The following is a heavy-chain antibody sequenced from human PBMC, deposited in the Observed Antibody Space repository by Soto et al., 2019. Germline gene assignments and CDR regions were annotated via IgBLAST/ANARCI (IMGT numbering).Heavy chain of an antibody. D-gene: IGHD3-3*01. CDR1: GYTFTSYG. J-gene: IGHJ6*03. CDR2: ISAYNGNT. CDR3: ARDDHGITIFGVVTLYYMDV. V-gene: IGHV1-18*01. Sequence: ALVKVSCKASGYTFTSYGISWVRQAPGQGLEWMGWISAYNGNTNYAQKLQGRVTMTTDTSTSTAYMELRSLRSDDTAVYYCARDDHGITIFGVVTLYYMDVWGKGTTVTVSS.